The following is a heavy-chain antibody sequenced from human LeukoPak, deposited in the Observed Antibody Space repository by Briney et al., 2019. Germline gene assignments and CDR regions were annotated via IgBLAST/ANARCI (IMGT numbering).Heavy chain of an antibody. J-gene: IGHJ5*02. CDR1: GFTFSSYA. D-gene: IGHD2-21*01. Sequence: PGGSLRLSCAASGFTFSSYAMTWVRQAPGKGLEWVSAISGSGGSTYYADSLKGRFTISRDNSKNTLYLQMNSLRAEDTAVYYCAKERAASTGGFYFAPWAQGPRVTVSS. CDR3: AKERAASTGGFYFAP. CDR2: ISGSGGST. V-gene: IGHV3-23*01.